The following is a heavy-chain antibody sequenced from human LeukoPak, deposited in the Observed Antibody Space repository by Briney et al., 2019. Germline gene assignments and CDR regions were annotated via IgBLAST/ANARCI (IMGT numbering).Heavy chain of an antibody. Sequence: SETLSLTCTVSGGSISSSSYYWGWIRQPPGKGLEWIGSIYYSGSTYYNPSLKSRVTVSVDTSKNQFSLKLSSVTAADTAVYYCARHPRKYYYDSSGFDYWGQGTLVTVSS. CDR1: GGSISSSSYY. D-gene: IGHD3-22*01. J-gene: IGHJ4*02. CDR3: ARHPRKYYYDSSGFDY. V-gene: IGHV4-39*01. CDR2: IYYSGST.